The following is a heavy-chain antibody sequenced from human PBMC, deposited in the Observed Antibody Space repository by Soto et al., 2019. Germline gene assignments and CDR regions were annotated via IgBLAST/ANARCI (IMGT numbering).Heavy chain of an antibody. CDR2: INPSGGST. J-gene: IGHJ6*02. CDR3: ARDLYSSSDRDYYYYGMDV. D-gene: IGHD6-13*01. Sequence: ASVKVSCKACGDTFTSYYMHWVRQAPGQGLEWMGIINPSGGSTSYAQKFQGRVTMTRDTSTSTVYMELSSLRSEDTAVYYCARDLYSSSDRDYYYYGMDVWGQGTTVTVSS. V-gene: IGHV1-46*01. CDR1: GDTFTSYY.